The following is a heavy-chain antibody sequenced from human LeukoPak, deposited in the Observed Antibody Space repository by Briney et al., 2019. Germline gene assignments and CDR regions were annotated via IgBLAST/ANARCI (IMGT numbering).Heavy chain of an antibody. V-gene: IGHV4-34*01. CDR1: SLSFSGYY. Sequence: SETLFLTCAGYSLSFSGYYWSWLRQPQGKGREGFGKINHSGSTNYNPSLKRRVTISVDTSKNQFSLNLRSVTAADTALYYCARWGSADYGDYWGQGTLVTVSS. CDR3: ARWGSADYGDY. D-gene: IGHD3-16*01. J-gene: IGHJ4*02. CDR2: INHSGST.